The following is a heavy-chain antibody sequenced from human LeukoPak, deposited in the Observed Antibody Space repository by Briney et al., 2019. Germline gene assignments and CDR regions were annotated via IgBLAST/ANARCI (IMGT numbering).Heavy chain of an antibody. Sequence: PSETLSLTCTVSGGSISSHYWSWIRQPPGKGLEWIGNIFYSGSTNYNPSLMSRVTISIDTSKNQFSLKLTSVTAADTAVYYCARIKYVDTAMEREGFDYWGQGTLVSVSS. CDR3: ARIKYVDTAMEREGFDY. CDR1: GGSISSHY. D-gene: IGHD5-18*01. CDR2: IFYSGST. J-gene: IGHJ4*02. V-gene: IGHV4-59*11.